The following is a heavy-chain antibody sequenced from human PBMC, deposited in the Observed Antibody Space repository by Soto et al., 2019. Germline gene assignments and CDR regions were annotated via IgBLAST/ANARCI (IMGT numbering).Heavy chain of an antibody. V-gene: IGHV4-30-2*02. CDR2: IYHSGST. Sequence: SENLSLTCAVSGGSISRGGYSWSWLRQPSGKGLEWIGYIYHSGSTYYNQSLKSRVTISVDRSKNQFSLKLSSVTAADTAVYYCASVVPNRHYYHRYRMDVWSQRSTVTGSS. D-gene: IGHD3-10*02. CDR1: GGSISRGGYS. J-gene: IGHJ6*02. CDR3: ASVVPNRHYYHRYRMDV.